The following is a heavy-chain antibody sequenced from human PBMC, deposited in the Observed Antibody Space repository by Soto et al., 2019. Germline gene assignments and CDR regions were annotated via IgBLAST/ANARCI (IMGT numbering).Heavy chain of an antibody. J-gene: IGHJ4*02. V-gene: IGHV1-18*01. CDR3: ARARYGGY. Sequence: QVHLVQSGAEVKKPGASVKVSCKCSGYTFTSYGITWVRQAPGQGLEWTGWISAHNGNTNYAQKLQGRVTVTRSTSTSTASSELTILRSHDTAVYYCARARYGGYRGQGALVTVSS. CDR2: ISAHNGNT. CDR1: GYTFTSYG. D-gene: IGHD3-10*01.